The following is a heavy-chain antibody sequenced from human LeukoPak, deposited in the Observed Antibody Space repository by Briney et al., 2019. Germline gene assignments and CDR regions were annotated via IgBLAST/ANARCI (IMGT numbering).Heavy chain of an antibody. Sequence: GASVKVSCKASGYTFTYYYVHWMRQAPGQGLEWMGWLNPTTGGTYYAQKFQGRVTMTRDTSISTIYMELSRLRSDDTAVYYCARDRTAVAGIPLSANYYMDVWGKGTTVTVSS. V-gene: IGHV1-2*02. CDR2: LNPTTGGT. CDR3: ARDRTAVAGIPLSANYYMDV. J-gene: IGHJ6*03. CDR1: GYTFTYYY. D-gene: IGHD6-19*01.